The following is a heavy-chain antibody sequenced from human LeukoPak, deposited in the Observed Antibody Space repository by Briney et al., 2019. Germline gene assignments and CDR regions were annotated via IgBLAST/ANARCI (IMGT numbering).Heavy chain of an antibody. Sequence: ASVKVSCKASGYTFTSYYMHWVRQAPGQGLEWMGIINPSGGSTSYAQKFQGRVTMTRDTSTSTVYMELSSLRSEDTAVYYCARGGYSGYDSRVYGMDVWGQGTTVTVSS. CDR3: ARGGYSGYDSRVYGMDV. CDR2: INPSGGST. CDR1: GYTFTSYY. J-gene: IGHJ6*02. D-gene: IGHD5-12*01. V-gene: IGHV1-46*01.